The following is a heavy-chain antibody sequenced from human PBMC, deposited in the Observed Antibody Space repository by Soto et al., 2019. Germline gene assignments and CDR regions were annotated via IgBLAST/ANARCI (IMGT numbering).Heavy chain of an antibody. CDR3: LRDYSGWFDF. V-gene: IGHV3-30-3*01. CDR2: ISYDGTSE. D-gene: IGHD3-10*01. Sequence: QVQLVESGGGVVQPGRSLRLSCAASGFTFSSYPIHWVRQAPGKGLEWVGSISYDGTSEDFVDSLRGRFTLSGDNSKNMLWLQMNSLRSEDTAVYYCLRDYSGWFDFWGQGTLVTVSS. CDR1: GFTFSSYP. J-gene: IGHJ5*01.